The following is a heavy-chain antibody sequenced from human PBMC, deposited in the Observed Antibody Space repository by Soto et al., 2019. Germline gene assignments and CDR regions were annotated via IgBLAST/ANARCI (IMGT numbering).Heavy chain of an antibody. CDR3: ARHYSAMGV. CDR2: IYSDNNT. J-gene: IGHJ6*02. Sequence: EVQLVETGGDLIQPGGSLRLSCAASGFTVSSDSMTWVRQAPGKGMEWISIIYSDNNTDYADSVNGRFSISRDTSKNILYLQMNSLRAEDTDEYYCARHYSAMGVWGQGTTVTVSS. CDR1: GFTVSSDS. V-gene: IGHV3-53*02.